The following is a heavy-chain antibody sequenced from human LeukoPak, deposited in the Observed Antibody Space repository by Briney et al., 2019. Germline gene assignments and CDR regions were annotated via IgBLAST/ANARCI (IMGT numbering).Heavy chain of an antibody. D-gene: IGHD6-13*01. Sequence: SETLSLTCTVSGGSISSYYWSWIRQPPGKGLEWIGYIYYSGSTNYNPSLKSRVTISVDTSKNQFSLKLSSVTAADTAVYYCARLRYSSSWTFDYWGQRTLVTVSS. CDR2: IYYSGST. CDR1: GGSISSYY. V-gene: IGHV4-59*01. J-gene: IGHJ4*02. CDR3: ARLRYSSSWTFDY.